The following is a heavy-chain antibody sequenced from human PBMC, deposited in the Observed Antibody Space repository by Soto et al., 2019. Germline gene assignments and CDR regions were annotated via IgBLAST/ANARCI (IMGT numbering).Heavy chain of an antibody. D-gene: IGHD1-26*01. CDR3: ARPPYSASYYYFDQ. Sequence: PGESLNIYCQGSGYSFTRYSIVWVLQMPGKGLEWMGIIYPGDSDTIYSPSFQGQVTISADKSISTAYLQWNSLKASDTAMYYCARPPYSASYYYFDQWGQGTTVTVSS. CDR1: GYSFTRYS. CDR2: IYPGDSDT. J-gene: IGHJ4*02. V-gene: IGHV5-51*01.